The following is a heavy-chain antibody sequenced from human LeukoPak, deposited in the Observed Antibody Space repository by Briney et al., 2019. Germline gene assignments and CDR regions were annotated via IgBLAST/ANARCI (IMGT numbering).Heavy chain of an antibody. D-gene: IGHD5-12*01. CDR1: GGSISTYY. J-gene: IGHJ4*02. CDR3: ARGGGYASPIGY. CDR2: IYHSGST. V-gene: IGHV4-59*01. Sequence: SETLSLTCTLSGGSISTYYGSWIRQPPGKGLEWIGYIYHSGSTNYNPSLKSRVTISVDTSKNQFSLKLSSVTAADTAVYYCARGGGYASPIGYWGQGAMVTVSS.